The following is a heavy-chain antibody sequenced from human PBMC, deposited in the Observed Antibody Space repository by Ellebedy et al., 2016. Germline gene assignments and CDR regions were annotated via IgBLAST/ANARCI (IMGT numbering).Heavy chain of an antibody. V-gene: IGHV3-30*04. D-gene: IGHD6-19*01. J-gene: IGHJ4*02. Sequence: GGSLRLSCAASGLTFSGYGVHWVRQAPGKGLEWVAVISSDGSNKCYGDFVRGRFTISRDNAKNSVYLQMDSLRAEDTAGYYCARARVTVAEDYWGQGTLVTVSS. CDR2: ISSDGSNK. CDR1: GLTFSGYG. CDR3: ARARVTVAEDY.